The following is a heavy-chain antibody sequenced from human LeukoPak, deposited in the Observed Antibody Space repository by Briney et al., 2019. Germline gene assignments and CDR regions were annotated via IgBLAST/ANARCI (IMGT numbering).Heavy chain of an antibody. D-gene: IGHD4-17*01. CDR3: TLLKYGY. Sequence: GGSLRLSCAASGFTFSSSAMNWVRQAPGKGLEWVSGISRSGDSTYYADSVKGRFAISRDNSKNTLYVRMNSLRAEDTAVYYCTLLKYGYWGQGTLVTVSS. CDR2: ISRSGDST. V-gene: IGHV3-23*01. CDR1: GFTFSSSA. J-gene: IGHJ4*02.